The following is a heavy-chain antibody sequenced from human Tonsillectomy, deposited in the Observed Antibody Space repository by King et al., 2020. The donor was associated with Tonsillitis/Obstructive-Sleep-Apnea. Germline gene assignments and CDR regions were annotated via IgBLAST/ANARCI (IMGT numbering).Heavy chain of an antibody. Sequence: VQLVESGGGLIQRGGSLRLSCVASGFTVSTNYMTWVRQAPGKGLEWGSVIYSGGSTDYADSVKGRFTISRDNSTNTLYLQMNSLRAEDTAVYYCARDFGYVGDYWGQGTLVTVSS. J-gene: IGHJ4*02. CDR3: ARDFGYVGDY. V-gene: IGHV3-53*01. D-gene: IGHD5-12*01. CDR1: GFTVSTNY. CDR2: IYSGGST.